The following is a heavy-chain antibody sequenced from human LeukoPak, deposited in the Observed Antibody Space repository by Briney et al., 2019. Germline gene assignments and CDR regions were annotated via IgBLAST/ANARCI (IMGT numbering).Heavy chain of an antibody. D-gene: IGHD3-16*01. CDR2: IYYSGST. CDR3: ARGGASPPYYYYYYMDV. Sequence: PSETLSLTCTVSGGSISSHYWSWIRQPPGKGLGWIGYIYYSGSTNYNPSLKGRVTISVDTSKNQFSLKLSSVTAADTAVYYCARGGASPPYYYYYYMDVWGKGTTVTVSS. CDR1: GGSISSHY. J-gene: IGHJ6*03. V-gene: IGHV4-59*11.